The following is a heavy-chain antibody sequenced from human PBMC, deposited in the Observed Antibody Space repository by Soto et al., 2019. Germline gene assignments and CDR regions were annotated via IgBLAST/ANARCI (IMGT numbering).Heavy chain of an antibody. D-gene: IGHD3-22*01. V-gene: IGHV1-18*01. J-gene: IGHJ4*02. Sequence: QVQLVQSGAEVKKPGASVKVSCKASGYTFTSYGISWVRQAPGQGLEWMGWISAYNGNTNYAQKLQGRVTMTTDTSTSTAYMVLRSLRSDDTAVYYCARVGYYDSSGYRSDFAYWGQGTLVTVSS. CDR3: ARVGYYDSSGYRSDFAY. CDR2: ISAYNGNT. CDR1: GYTFTSYG.